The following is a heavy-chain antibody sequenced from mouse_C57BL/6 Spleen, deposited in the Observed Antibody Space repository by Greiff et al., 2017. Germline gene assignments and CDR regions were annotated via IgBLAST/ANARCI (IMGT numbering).Heavy chain of an antibody. Sequence: VQLKESGPGLVKPSQSLSLTCSVTGYSITSGYYWNWIRQFPGNKLEWMGYISYDGSNNYNPSLKNRISITRDTSKNQFFLKLNSVTTEDTATYYCARGDFGNYFDYWGQGTTLTVAS. CDR3: ARGDFGNYFDY. J-gene: IGHJ2*01. V-gene: IGHV3-6*01. CDR1: GYSITSGYY. CDR2: ISYDGSN.